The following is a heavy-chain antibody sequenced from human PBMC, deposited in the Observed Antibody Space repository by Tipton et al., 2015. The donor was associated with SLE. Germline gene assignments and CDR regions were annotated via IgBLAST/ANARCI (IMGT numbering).Heavy chain of an antibody. J-gene: IGHJ4*02. D-gene: IGHD6-13*01. CDR2: ISYDGSNK. CDR3: ARDPPRYSSSEGGY. Sequence: SLRLSCAASGFTFSSYAMHWVRQAPGKGLEWVAVISYDGSNKYYADSVKGRFTISRDNSKNTLYLQMNSLRAEDTAVYYCARDPPRYSSSEGGYWGQGTLVTVSS. V-gene: IGHV3-30-3*01. CDR1: GFTFSSYA.